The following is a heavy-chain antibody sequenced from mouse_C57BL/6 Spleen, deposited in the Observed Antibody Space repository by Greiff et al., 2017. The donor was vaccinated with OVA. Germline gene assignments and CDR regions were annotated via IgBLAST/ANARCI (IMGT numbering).Heavy chain of an antibody. CDR3: AKQWGKRYGYLDV. CDR1: GYTFTSYG. CDR2: IYPRSGNT. J-gene: IGHJ1*03. V-gene: IGHV1-81*01. Sequence: QVQLQQSGAELARPGASVKLSCKASGYTFTSYGISWVKQRTGQGLEWIGEIYPRSGNTYYNEKFKGKATLTADKSSSTAYMELRSLTSEDSAVYLCAKQWGKRYGYLDVWGTGHTVTVSS.